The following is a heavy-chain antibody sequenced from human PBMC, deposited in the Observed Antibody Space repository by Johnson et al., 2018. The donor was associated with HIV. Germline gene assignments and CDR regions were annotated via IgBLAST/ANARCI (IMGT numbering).Heavy chain of an antibody. CDR2: ISFDGGAI. J-gene: IGHJ3*02. V-gene: IGHV3-30-3*01. CDR1: GFSFNDYA. CDR3: ARLPSGYSRDAFHI. Sequence: QMQLVESGGGLAKPAWSPRLSCSASGFSFNDYAMHWVRQAPGKGLEWVAVISFDGGAIYYADSGEGRFTISRDNSKNTLYLQMHSLRAEDTAFYYCARLPSGYSRDAFHIWGQGTMVTVSS. D-gene: IGHD5-18*01.